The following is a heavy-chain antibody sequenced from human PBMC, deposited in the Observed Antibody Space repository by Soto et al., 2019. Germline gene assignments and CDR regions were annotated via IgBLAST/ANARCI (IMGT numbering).Heavy chain of an antibody. Sequence: QVQLVESGGGVVQPGRSLRLSCAASGFTFSNYAMYWVRQAPGKGLEWVAVISYDGNNKYYADSVKGRFTISRDNSKNTLYLQMNSLRAEDTAVYYCARGGTPIDYWGQGTLVTVSS. CDR3: ARGGTPIDY. CDR2: ISYDGNNK. CDR1: GFTFSNYA. V-gene: IGHV3-30-3*01. D-gene: IGHD3-16*01. J-gene: IGHJ4*02.